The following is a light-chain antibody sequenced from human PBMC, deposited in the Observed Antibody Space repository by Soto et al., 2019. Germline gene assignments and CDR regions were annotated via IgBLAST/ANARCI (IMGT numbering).Light chain of an antibody. CDR2: GAS. CDR1: QSISSN. CDR3: QQYNNWPPLYT. J-gene: IGKJ2*01. V-gene: IGKV3-15*01. Sequence: EIVMTQSPATLSMSPGERATLSCRASQSISSNLAWYQQKPGQAPRLLIYGASTTATGIPARFSGSGSGTDFTLTISSLKSEDFAIYYCQQYNNWPPLYTFGQGTKLENK.